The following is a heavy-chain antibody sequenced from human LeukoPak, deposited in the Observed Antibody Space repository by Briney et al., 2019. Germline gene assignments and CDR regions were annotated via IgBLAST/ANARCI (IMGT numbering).Heavy chain of an antibody. CDR3: ARIGPILGAAWVAY. CDR1: GYSISSNHW. Sequence: PSDTLSLTCAVSGYSISSNHWWGWIRQPPGKGLEWIGYIFYAGSTYYNPSLKSRVTMSVDTSKNQFSLRLSSVTAVATAVYYCARIGPILGAAWVAYWGQGTLVSVSS. D-gene: IGHD3-3*02. V-gene: IGHV4-28*01. CDR2: IFYAGST. J-gene: IGHJ4*02.